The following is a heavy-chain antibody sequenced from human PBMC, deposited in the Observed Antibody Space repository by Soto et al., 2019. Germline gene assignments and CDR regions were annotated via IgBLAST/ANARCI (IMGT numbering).Heavy chain of an antibody. Sequence: SRYSLNSYRNSWVRQMPGKGLDWMGIICPGGSDTRYSPSFQGQVTFSADKSISTAYLQWSTLKASDTATYYCAVFRISWFGDGRLESWGPGTLVTVSS. J-gene: IGHJ5*02. CDR3: AVFRISWFGDGRLES. CDR1: RYSLNSYR. V-gene: IGHV5-51*01. CDR2: ICPGGSDT. D-gene: IGHD6-13*01.